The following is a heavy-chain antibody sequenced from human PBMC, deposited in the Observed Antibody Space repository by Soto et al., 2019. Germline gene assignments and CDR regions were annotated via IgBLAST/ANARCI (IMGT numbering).Heavy chain of an antibody. D-gene: IGHD3-9*01. CDR2: IYSGGST. CDR3: ARDQYIGHDILTGYYHYYYYMDV. J-gene: IGHJ6*03. V-gene: IGHV3-66*01. Sequence: GGSLRLSCAASGFTVSSNYMSWVRQAPGKGLEWVSVIYSGGSTYYADSVKGRFTISRDNSKNTLYLQMNSLRAEDTAVYYCARDQYIGHDILTGYYHYYYYMDVWGKGTTVTVSS. CDR1: GFTVSSNY.